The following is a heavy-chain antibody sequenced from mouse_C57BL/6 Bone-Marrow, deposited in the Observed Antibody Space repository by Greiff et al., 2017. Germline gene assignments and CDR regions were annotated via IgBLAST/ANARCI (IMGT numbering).Heavy chain of an antibody. CDR1: GYTFTRYW. V-gene: IGHV1-7*01. J-gene: IGHJ3*01. Sequence: QVQLQQSGAELAKPGASVKLSCKASGYTFTRYWMHWVKQRPGQGLEWIGYLNPSSGYTKYNQQFKDKATLTAAKSSRTASMQLRSLPYENSAVYYCAKPSWGAYWGEERLVTVSA. CDR2: LNPSSGYT. CDR3: AKPSWGAY.